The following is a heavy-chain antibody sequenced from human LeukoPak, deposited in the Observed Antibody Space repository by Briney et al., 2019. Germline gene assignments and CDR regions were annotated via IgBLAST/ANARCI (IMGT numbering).Heavy chain of an antibody. Sequence: PGGSLRLSCAASGFTFSSYAMHWVRQAPGKGLEWVAVISYDGNNKYYADSVKGRFTISRDNSKNTLYLQMNSLRTEDTALYYCATLPTWGQGTLVTVSS. CDR1: GFTFSSYA. CDR3: ATLPT. V-gene: IGHV3-30-3*01. J-gene: IGHJ4*02. CDR2: ISYDGNNK. D-gene: IGHD4-17*01.